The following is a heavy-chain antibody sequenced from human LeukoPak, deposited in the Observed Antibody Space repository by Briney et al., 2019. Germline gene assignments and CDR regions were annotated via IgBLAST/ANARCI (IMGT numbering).Heavy chain of an antibody. CDR3: ARDYYDSSGYAALGY. CDR1: GFTFSSYA. Sequence: GRSLRLSCAASGFTFSSYAMHWVRQAPGKGLGWVAVISYDGSNKYYADSVKGRFTISRDNSKNTPYLQMNSLRAEDTAVYYCARDYYDSSGYAALGYWGQGTLVTVSS. CDR2: ISYDGSNK. D-gene: IGHD3-22*01. V-gene: IGHV3-30-3*01. J-gene: IGHJ4*02.